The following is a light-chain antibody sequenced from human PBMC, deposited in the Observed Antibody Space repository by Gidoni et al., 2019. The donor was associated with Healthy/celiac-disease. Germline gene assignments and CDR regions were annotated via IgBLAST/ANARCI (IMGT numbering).Light chain of an antibody. CDR1: SSNIGSNY. CDR2: RNN. J-gene: IGLJ2*01. V-gene: IGLV1-47*01. Sequence: QSVLSQPPSASGTPWQRVTISCSGSSSNIGSNYVYWYQQLPGTAPKLLISRNNQRPSGVPDRFSGSKSGTSASLAISGLRSEDEADYYCAAWDDSLSGHVVFGGGTKLTVL. CDR3: AAWDDSLSGHVV.